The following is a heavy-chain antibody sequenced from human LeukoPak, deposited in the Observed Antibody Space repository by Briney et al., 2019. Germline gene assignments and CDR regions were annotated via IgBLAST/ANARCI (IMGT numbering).Heavy chain of an antibody. CDR1: GYTFTGYY. CDR2: INPNSGGT. CDR3: ARVGGAYYYGSGSSYFDY. V-gene: IGHV1-2*02. Sequence: GASVKVSCKASGYTFTGYYMHWVRQAPGQGLEWMGWINPNSGGTNYAQKFQGRVTMTRDTSISTAYMELSRLRSDDTAVYYCARVGGAYYYGSGSSYFDYWGQGTLVTVSS. D-gene: IGHD3-10*01. J-gene: IGHJ4*02.